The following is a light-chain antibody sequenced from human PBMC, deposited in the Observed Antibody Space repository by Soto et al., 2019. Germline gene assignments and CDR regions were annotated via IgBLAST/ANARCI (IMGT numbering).Light chain of an antibody. CDR2: RDT. J-gene: IGLJ1*01. V-gene: IGLV1-40*01. CDR1: TSNIGASYD. Sequence: SVRTHPPSVSGAPGRRVTISCTGSTSNIGASYDVHWYQQLPGTAPKLLIYRDTHRPSGIPNRFSGSRSGTSASLAIFGLQAGDEADYYCQSYDNRRNAYVFGTGTKVTVL. CDR3: QSYDNRRNAYV.